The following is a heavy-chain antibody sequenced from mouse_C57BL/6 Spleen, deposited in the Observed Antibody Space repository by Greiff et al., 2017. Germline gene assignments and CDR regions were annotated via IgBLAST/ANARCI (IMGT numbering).Heavy chain of an antibody. J-gene: IGHJ3*01. CDR2: INPNNGGT. V-gene: IGHV1-18*01. CDR1: GYTFTDYN. Sequence: VQLQQSGPELVKPGASVKIPCKASGYTFTDYNMHWVKQSHGKSLEWIGDINPNNGGTNYNQKFKGKATLTVDKSSSTAYMELRSLTFEDTAVYYCARDIYYGSSGGFAYWGQGTLVTVSS. CDR3: ARDIYYGSSGGFAY. D-gene: IGHD1-1*01.